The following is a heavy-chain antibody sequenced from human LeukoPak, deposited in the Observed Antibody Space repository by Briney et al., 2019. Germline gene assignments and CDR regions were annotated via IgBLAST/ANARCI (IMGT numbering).Heavy chain of an antibody. CDR2: ISGSGGST. CDR1: GFTFSSYA. CDR3: AKAPRVGYCSSTSCYYDY. J-gene: IGHJ4*02. D-gene: IGHD2-2*01. Sequence: GGSLRLSCAASGFTFSSYAMTWVRQAPGKGLEWVSAISGSGGSTYYADSVKGRFAISRDNSKNTLYLQMNSLRAEDTAVYFCAKAPRVGYCSSTSCYYDYWGQGTLVTVSS. V-gene: IGHV3-23*01.